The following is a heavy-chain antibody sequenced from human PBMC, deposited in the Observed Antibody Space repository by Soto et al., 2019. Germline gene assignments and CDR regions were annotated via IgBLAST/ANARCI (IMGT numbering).Heavy chain of an antibody. D-gene: IGHD1-1*01. CDR2: VFHTGFT. Sequence: SETLSLTCAVSGGSVSGSYYYWAWLRQSPGKGPEWIGSVFHTGFTSYNPSLESRVSVSVDTSKSQFSLKLSAVTASDTAVYYCATSQKGYNWNYFDHWGQGALVTVPQ. CDR1: GGSVSGSYYY. V-gene: IGHV4-39*01. CDR3: ATSQKGYNWNYFDH. J-gene: IGHJ4*02.